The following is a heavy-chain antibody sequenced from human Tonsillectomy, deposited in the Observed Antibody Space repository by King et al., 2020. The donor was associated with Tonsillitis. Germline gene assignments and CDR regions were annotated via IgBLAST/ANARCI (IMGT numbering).Heavy chain of an antibody. J-gene: IGHJ4*02. CDR1: GYSFISYA. CDR2: INAANGYT. D-gene: IGHD6-13*01. V-gene: IGHV1-3*01. Sequence: QLVQSGAEVKKPGASVKVSCKASGYSFISYAMHWVRQAPGQRLEWMGWINAANGYTKYSQKFQDRVAITRDTSESTAYMNLSSLRSEDSAVYYCARYTSSWYFDSWGPGTLVTVSS. CDR3: ARYTSSWYFDS.